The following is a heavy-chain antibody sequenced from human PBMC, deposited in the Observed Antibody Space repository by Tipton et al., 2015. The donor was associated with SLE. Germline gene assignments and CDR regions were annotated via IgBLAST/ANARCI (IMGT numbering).Heavy chain of an antibody. Sequence: TLSLTCTVSDSSITSGSSITSGSNYWTWIRQPAGKGLEWIGHISTSGATNYTPPLKGRVTISADTSKNQFSLKLKSVTAADTAVYYCARRRGSSNWYSRYGLDVWGQGTTVTVSS. CDR3: ARRRGSSNWYSRYGLDV. D-gene: IGHD6-13*01. J-gene: IGHJ6*02. V-gene: IGHV4-61*09. CDR1: DSSITSGSSITSGSNY. CDR2: ISTSGAT.